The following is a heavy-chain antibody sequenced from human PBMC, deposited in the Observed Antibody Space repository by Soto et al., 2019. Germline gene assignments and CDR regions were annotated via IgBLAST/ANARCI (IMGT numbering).Heavy chain of an antibody. CDR2: IYWDDDK. CDR3: AHRPSYCSGGSCYSGFDY. V-gene: IGHV2-5*02. D-gene: IGHD2-15*01. J-gene: IGHJ4*02. Sequence: QITLKESGPTLVKPTQTLTLTCTFSGFSLSTSGVDVGWIRQPPEKALEWLALIYWDDDKRYSPSLKSRLTITNDTSKNQVVLTMTNMDPVDTATYYCAHRPSYCSGGSCYSGFDYWGQGTLVTVSS. CDR1: GFSLSTSGVD.